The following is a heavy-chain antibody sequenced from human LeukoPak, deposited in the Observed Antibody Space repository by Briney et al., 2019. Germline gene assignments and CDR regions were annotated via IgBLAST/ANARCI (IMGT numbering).Heavy chain of an antibody. J-gene: IGHJ6*03. Sequence: ASVKVSCKASGGTFSSYAISWVRQAPGQGLEWMGGIIPIFGTANYAQKFQGRVTITADKSTSTAYMELSSLRSEDTAVYYCARAPPTRYGDSEGAFYYMDVWGKGTTVTVSS. CDR2: IIPIFGTA. V-gene: IGHV1-69*06. CDR3: ARAPPTRYGDSEGAFYYMDV. CDR1: GGTFSSYA. D-gene: IGHD4-17*01.